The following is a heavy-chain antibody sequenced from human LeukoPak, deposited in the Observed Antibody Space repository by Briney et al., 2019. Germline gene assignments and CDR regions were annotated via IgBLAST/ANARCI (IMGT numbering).Heavy chain of an antibody. CDR1: GGSTSSYY. J-gene: IGHJ5*02. Sequence: SEALSLTCTVSGGSTSSYYWSWIRQPPGKGLEWIGYIYYSGSTNYNPSLKSRVTISVDTSKNQFSLKLSSVTVADTAVYYCAREKQQLGANWFDPWGQGTLVTVSS. V-gene: IGHV4-59*01. CDR3: AREKQQLGANWFDP. CDR2: IYYSGST. D-gene: IGHD6-13*01.